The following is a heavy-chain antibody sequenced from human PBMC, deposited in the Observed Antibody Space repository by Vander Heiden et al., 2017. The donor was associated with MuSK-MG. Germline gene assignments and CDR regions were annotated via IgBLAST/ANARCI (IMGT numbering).Heavy chain of an antibody. J-gene: IGHJ6*03. V-gene: IGHV1-24*01. Sequence: QVQLVQSGAEVKKPGASVKVSCKVSGYTLTELSMPRVRQAPGKGLEWMGGFDPEDGETIYAQKFQGRVTMTEDTSTDTAYMELSSLKSEDTAVYYCATRGPRWHPLDYYYYMDVWGKGTTVTVSS. CDR3: ATRGPRWHPLDYYYYMDV. CDR2: FDPEDGET. CDR1: GYTLTELS. D-gene: IGHD3-16*01.